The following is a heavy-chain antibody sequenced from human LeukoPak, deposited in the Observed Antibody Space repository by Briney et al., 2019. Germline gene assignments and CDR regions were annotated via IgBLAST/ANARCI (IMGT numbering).Heavy chain of an antibody. CDR2: ISGSGGST. Sequence: GGSLRLSCAASGFTFSSYGMSWVRQAPGKGLEWVSAISGSGGSTYYADSVKGRFTISRDNAKNSLYLQMNSLRAEDTAVYYCAREGSYGYELDYWGQGTLVTVSS. CDR1: GFTFSSYG. D-gene: IGHD5-18*01. CDR3: AREGSYGYELDY. J-gene: IGHJ4*02. V-gene: IGHV3-23*01.